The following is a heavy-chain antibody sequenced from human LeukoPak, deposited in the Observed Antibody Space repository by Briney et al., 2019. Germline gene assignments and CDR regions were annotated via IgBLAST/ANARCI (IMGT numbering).Heavy chain of an antibody. CDR1: GLTFNTYW. J-gene: IGHJ4*02. Sequence: GGSLRLSCAAYGLTFNTYWMNWVRQAPGKGLEWVANTSPDGNEKYYADFVKGRFSIFRDNANSILYLQMNSLRGEDTAVYYCLPGKGYWGQGTLVTVSS. V-gene: IGHV3-7*01. D-gene: IGHD4-23*01. CDR3: LPGKGY. CDR2: TSPDGNEK.